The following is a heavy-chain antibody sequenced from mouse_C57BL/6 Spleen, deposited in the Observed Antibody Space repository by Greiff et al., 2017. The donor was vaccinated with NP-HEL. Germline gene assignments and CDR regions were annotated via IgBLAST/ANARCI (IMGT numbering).Heavy chain of an antibody. CDR2: ISSGGDYI. J-gene: IGHJ2*01. CDR1: GFTFSSYA. CDR3: ARVSTMVTTVDY. Sequence: EVMLVESGEGLVKPGGSLKLSCAASGFTFSSYAMSWVRQTPEKRLEWVAYISSGGDYIYYADTVKGRFTISRDNARNTLYLQMSSLKSEDTAMYYCARVSTMVTTVDYWGQGTTLTVSS. V-gene: IGHV5S21*01. D-gene: IGHD2-2*01.